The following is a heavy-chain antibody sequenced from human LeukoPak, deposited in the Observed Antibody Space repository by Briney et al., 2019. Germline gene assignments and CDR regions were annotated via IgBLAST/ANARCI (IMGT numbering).Heavy chain of an antibody. CDR3: ARDRGQWLVLDAFDI. Sequence: GGSLRLSCAASGFTFSSYGMHWVRQAPGKGLEWVAVIWYDGSNKYYADSVKGRFTISRDNSKNTLYLQMNSLRAEDTGVYYCARDRGQWLVLDAFDIWGQGTMVTVSS. CDR1: GFTFSSYG. J-gene: IGHJ3*02. CDR2: IWYDGSNK. V-gene: IGHV3-33*01. D-gene: IGHD6-19*01.